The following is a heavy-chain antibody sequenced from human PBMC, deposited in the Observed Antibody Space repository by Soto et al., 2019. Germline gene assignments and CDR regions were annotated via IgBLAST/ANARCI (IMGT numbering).Heavy chain of an antibody. Sequence: QVQLQESGPGLVKPSQTLSLTCTVSGGSISSGGYYWSWIRQHPGKGLEWIGYIYYSGSTYYNPSLESRVTISVDTSKNQFSLKLGSVTAADTAVYYCARGSSGSYSGGAWFDPWGQGTLVTVSS. CDR2: IYYSGST. J-gene: IGHJ5*02. CDR3: ARGSSGSYSGGAWFDP. CDR1: GGSISSGGYY. V-gene: IGHV4-31*03. D-gene: IGHD3-10*01.